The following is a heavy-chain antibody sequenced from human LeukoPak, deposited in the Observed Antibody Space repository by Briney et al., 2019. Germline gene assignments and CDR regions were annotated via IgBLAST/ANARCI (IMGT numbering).Heavy chain of an antibody. CDR3: AREDGYTLDY. CDR1: GGSFSGYY. Sequence: SETLSLTCAVYGGSFSGYYWSWIRQPPGKGLEWIGYIYYSGSTNYNPSLKSRVTISVDTSKNQFSLKLSSVTAADTAVYYCAREDGYTLDYWGQGTLVTVSS. J-gene: IGHJ4*02. CDR2: IYYSGST. V-gene: IGHV4-59*01. D-gene: IGHD5-24*01.